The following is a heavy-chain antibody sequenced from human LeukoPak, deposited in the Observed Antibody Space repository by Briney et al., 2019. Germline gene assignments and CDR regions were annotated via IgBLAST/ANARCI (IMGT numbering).Heavy chain of an antibody. J-gene: IGHJ3*02. CDR1: GYTFTSYD. V-gene: IGHV1-8*01. CDR3: AKSTYYYDSSGYYYVFNAFDI. D-gene: IGHD3-22*01. Sequence: ASVKVSCKASGYTFTSYDINWVRQATGQGLEWMGWMNPNSGNTGYARKFQGRVTMTRNTSISTAYMELSSLRSDDTAVYYCAKSTYYYDSSGYYYVFNAFDIWGQGTMVTVSS. CDR2: MNPNSGNT.